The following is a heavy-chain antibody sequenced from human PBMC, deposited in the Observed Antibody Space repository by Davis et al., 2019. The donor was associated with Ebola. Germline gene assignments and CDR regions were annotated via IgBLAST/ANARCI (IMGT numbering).Heavy chain of an antibody. D-gene: IGHD1-26*01. J-gene: IGHJ4*02. CDR1: GFTFSSYA. V-gene: IGHV3-30-3*01. Sequence: GGSLRLSCAASGFTFSSYAMHWVRQAPGKGLEWVAVISHDGSNKFYADSVKGRFTVSRDNSKNTLYLQMNSLRAEDTAVYYCARDKGIVGATELFDYWGQGTLVTASS. CDR3: ARDKGIVGATELFDY. CDR2: ISHDGSNK.